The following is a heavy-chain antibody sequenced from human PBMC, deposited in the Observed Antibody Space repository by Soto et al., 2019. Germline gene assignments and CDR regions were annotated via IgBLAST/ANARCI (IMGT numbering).Heavy chain of an antibody. CDR2: SYSGGTT. CDR1: GFTVSXXX. J-gene: IGHJ6*02. Sequence: GSLRLSCAASGFTVSXXXXXWVRQAPGKGLAWVSLSYSGGTTDYADSVKGRFTISRDNSKNTLYLQKNSLRAEDTAVYYCARVIEVSSKYGMDVWGPXTXVTVSS. CDR3: ARVIEVSSKYGMDV. D-gene: IGHD3-16*02. V-gene: IGHV3-53*01.